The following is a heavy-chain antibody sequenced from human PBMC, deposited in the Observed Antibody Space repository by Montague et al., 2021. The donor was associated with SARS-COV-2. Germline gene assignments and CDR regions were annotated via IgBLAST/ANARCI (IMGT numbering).Heavy chain of an antibody. V-gene: IGHV4-4*07. CDR2: IYASGGT. Sequence: SETLSLTCTVPGDSISSFYWNWIRQPAGKGLEWIGRIYASGGTNYNPSLKSRVTMPVDTSKNQFSLKLNSVTAADTAVYYCGRGVVAATPVVDYWGRGTLVTVSS. CDR1: GDSISSFY. CDR3: GRGVVAATPVVDY. D-gene: IGHD2-15*01. J-gene: IGHJ4*02.